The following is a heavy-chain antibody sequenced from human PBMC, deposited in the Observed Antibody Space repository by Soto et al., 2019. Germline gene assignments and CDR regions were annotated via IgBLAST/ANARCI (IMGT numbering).Heavy chain of an antibody. CDR1: GYTFTAYY. J-gene: IGHJ4*01. CDR2: INPHSGDT. V-gene: IGHV1-2*04. D-gene: IGHD1-1*01. CDR3: AHYNWNDVYFDY. Sequence: QVQLVQSGAEVKKPGASVKVSCQTSGYTFTAYYLHWVRQAPGQGLEWMGWINPHSGDTNYAQKFQGWVTMTRDTSISTAYMDLNRLRSDDTAVYYCAHYNWNDVYFDYWGQGTLVTVSS.